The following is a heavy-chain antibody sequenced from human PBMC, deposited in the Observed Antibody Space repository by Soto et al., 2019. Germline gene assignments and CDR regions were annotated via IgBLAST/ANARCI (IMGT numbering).Heavy chain of an antibody. CDR2: MNPNSGST. CDR3: ARARYGDHADY. D-gene: IGHD4-17*01. V-gene: IGHV1-8*01. CDR1: GYTFTSYD. Sequence: QVQLVQSGAEVKKPGASVKVSCKASGYTFTSYDINWVRQATGQGLEWMGWMNPNSGSTGYAQKSQGRVNINRNTAIATAYIEMSRLRTGETAVYYYARARYGDHADYWGQGNRVTVSS. J-gene: IGHJ4*02.